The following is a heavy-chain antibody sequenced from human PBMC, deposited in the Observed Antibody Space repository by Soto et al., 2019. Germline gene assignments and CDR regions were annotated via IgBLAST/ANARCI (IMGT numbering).Heavy chain of an antibody. D-gene: IGHD3-22*01. CDR2: IIPIFGTA. CDR3: ARDSAVYYYDSVDSWFDP. CDR1: GGTFSSYA. J-gene: IGHJ5*02. V-gene: IGHV1-69*01. Sequence: QVQLVQSGAEVKKPGSSVKVSCKASGGTFSSYAISWVRQAPGQGLEWMGGIIPIFGTANYAQKFQGRVTITADESTSTAYMELSSLRSEDTAVYYCARDSAVYYYDSVDSWFDPWGQGTLVTVSS.